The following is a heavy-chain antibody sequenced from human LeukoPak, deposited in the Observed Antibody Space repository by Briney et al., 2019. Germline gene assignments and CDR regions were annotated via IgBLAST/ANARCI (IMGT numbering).Heavy chain of an antibody. CDR3: ARDLSSTSNWELDY. J-gene: IGHJ4*02. V-gene: IGHV1-2*06. D-gene: IGHD1-26*01. CDR2: INVNSGGTNT. Sequence: ASVKVSCKASGYTFTDYFIHWLRQAPGQGLEWMGRINVNSGGTNTNYAQNFQGRVTMTRDTSISTAYMELSRLTSDDTAVYYCARDLSSTSNWELDYWGQGILVTVSS. CDR1: GYTFTDYF.